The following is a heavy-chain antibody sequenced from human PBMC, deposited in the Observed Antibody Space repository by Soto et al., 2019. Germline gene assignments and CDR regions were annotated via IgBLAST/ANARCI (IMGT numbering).Heavy chain of an antibody. CDR2: IYSGGST. CDR3: ARDPGYGNGMIV. Sequence: EEQVVESGGGLVQPGGSLRLSCEASGFTVSSDYLNWVRLAPGRGLEWVSVIYSGGSTYYADSVKGRFTISRDNSKNTLYLQMNSLRVEDTAVYYCARDPGYGNGMIVWGQGTTVTVSS. D-gene: IGHD2-15*01. CDR1: GFTVSSDY. J-gene: IGHJ6*02. V-gene: IGHV3-66*01.